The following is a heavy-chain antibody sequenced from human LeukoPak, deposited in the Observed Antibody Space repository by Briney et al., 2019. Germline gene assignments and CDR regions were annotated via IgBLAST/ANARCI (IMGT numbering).Heavy chain of an antibody. V-gene: IGHV3-74*01. J-gene: IGHJ6*02. CDR2: INSDGSST. D-gene: IGHD2-15*01. Sequence: HPGGSLRLSCAASGFTFSSYWMHWVRQAPGKGLVWVSRINSDGSSTSYADSVKGRFTIPRDNAKNTLYLQMNSLRAEDTAVYYCASVVGFHYYYYYGMDVWGQGTTVTVSS. CDR1: GFTFSSYW. CDR3: ASVVGFHYYYYYGMDV.